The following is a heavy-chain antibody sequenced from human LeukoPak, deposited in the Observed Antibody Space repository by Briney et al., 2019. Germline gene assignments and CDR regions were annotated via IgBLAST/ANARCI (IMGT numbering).Heavy chain of an antibody. CDR3: ANTQNYDFWREAFDI. D-gene: IGHD3-3*01. CDR2: ISGSGGST. J-gene: IGHJ3*02. Sequence: GGSLRLSCAASGFTFSSYAMSWVRQAPGKGLEWVSAISGSGGSTYYADSVKGRFTISRDNSKNTLYLQMNSLRAEDTAVYYCANTQNYDFWREAFDIWGQGTMVTVSS. V-gene: IGHV3-23*01. CDR1: GFTFSSYA.